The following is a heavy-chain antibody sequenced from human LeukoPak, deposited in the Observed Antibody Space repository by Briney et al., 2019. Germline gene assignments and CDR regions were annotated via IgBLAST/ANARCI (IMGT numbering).Heavy chain of an antibody. V-gene: IGHV4-39*07. CDR3: AREPRRYSGSYYSAFDI. D-gene: IGHD1-26*01. Sequence: PSETLSLTCTVSGGSISSSSYYWGWIRQPPGKGLEWIGSIYYSGSTNYNPSLNSRVTISVDTSKNQFSLKLSSVTAADTAVYYCAREPRRYSGSYYSAFDIWGQGTMVTVSS. CDR1: GGSISSSSYY. J-gene: IGHJ3*02. CDR2: IYYSGST.